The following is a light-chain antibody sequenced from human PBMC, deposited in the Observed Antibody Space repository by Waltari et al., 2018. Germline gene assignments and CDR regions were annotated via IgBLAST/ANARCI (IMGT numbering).Light chain of an antibody. CDR3: SSYTSSSTLDV. J-gene: IGLJ1*01. Sequence: QSALTQPASVSGSPGQSITISCTGTSSDVGGYNYVSWYQQHPGKVPKLMIYDVSNRPSGVSNRFSGSKSSNTASLTISGLQAEDEADYYCSSYTSSSTLDVFGTGTKVTVL. CDR1: SSDVGGYNY. CDR2: DVS. V-gene: IGLV2-14*01.